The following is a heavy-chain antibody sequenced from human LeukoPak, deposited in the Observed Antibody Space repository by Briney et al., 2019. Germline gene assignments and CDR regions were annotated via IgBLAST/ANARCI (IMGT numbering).Heavy chain of an antibody. J-gene: IGHJ6*02. CDR1: GYTLTELS. V-gene: IGHV1-24*01. CDR3: ATGLPEYSSSSNYYYGMDV. Sequence: ASVKVSCEVSGYTLTELSMHWVRQAPGKGLEWMGGLDPEDGETVYAQKFQGRVTMTEDTSTDTAYMELRSLRSEDTAVYYCATGLPEYSSSSNYYYGMDVWGQGTTFTVSS. D-gene: IGHD6-6*01. CDR2: LDPEDGET.